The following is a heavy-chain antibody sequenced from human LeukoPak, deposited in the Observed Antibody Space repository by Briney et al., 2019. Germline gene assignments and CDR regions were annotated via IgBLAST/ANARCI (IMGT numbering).Heavy chain of an antibody. J-gene: IGHJ5*02. V-gene: IGHV1-18*01. CDR2: ISAYNGNT. D-gene: IGHD2-15*01. CDR3: ARDRYCGGGSCPNWFDP. CDR1: GYTFTSYG. Sequence: ASVKVSCKASGYTFTSYGISWVRQAPGQGLEWMGWISAYNGNTNYAQKLQGRVTMTTDTSTSTAYMELRSLRSDDTAVYYCARDRYCGGGSCPNWFDPWGQGTLVTVSS.